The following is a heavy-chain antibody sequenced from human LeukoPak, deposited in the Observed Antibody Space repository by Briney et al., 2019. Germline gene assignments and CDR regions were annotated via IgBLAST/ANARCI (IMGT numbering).Heavy chain of an antibody. J-gene: IGHJ4*02. D-gene: IGHD2-15*01. V-gene: IGHV4-30-2*01. Sequence: SETLSLTCTVSGGSISSGGYYWSWIRQPPGKGLEWIGYIYHSGSTYYNPSLKSRVTISVDRSKNQFSLKLSSVTAADTAVYYCARDNPYCSGGSCYSYGPWGQGTPVTVSS. CDR3: ARDNPYCSGGSCYSYGP. CDR1: GGSISSGGYY. CDR2: IYHSGST.